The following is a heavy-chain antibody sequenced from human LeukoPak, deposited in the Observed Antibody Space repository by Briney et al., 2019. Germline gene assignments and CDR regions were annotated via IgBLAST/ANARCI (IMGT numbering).Heavy chain of an antibody. Sequence: PGGSLRLSCAASGFTFSSYGMHWVRQAPGKGLEWVAVISYDGSNKYYADSVKGRFTISRDNSKNTLYLQMNSLRAEDTAVYYCAHRIAAAFDYWGQGTLVTVSS. V-gene: IGHV3-30*03. CDR3: AHRIAAAFDY. J-gene: IGHJ4*02. CDR2: ISYDGSNK. D-gene: IGHD6-13*01. CDR1: GFTFSSYG.